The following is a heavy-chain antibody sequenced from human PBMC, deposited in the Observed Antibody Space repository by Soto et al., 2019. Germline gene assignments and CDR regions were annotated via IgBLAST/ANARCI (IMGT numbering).Heavy chain of an antibody. Sequence: GGSLRLSCAASGFTFSSYWMSWVRQAPGKGLEWVANIKQDGSEKYYVDSVKGRFTISRDNAKNSLYLQMNSLRAEDTAVYYCARDPRLLWFGEPGDGLDYWGQGTLVTVSS. CDR2: IKQDGSEK. J-gene: IGHJ4*02. V-gene: IGHV3-7*04. CDR3: ARDPRLLWFGEPGDGLDY. CDR1: GFTFSSYW. D-gene: IGHD3-10*01.